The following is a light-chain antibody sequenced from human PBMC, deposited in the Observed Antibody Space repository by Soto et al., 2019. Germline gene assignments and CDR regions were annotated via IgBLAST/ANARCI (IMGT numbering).Light chain of an antibody. CDR3: QQYGSSPQT. V-gene: IGKV3-20*01. Sequence: EIVLTQSPGTLSLSPGERATLSCRASQSVSSDSLAWYQHKLGQAPRLLIYGASTRATGIPDRFSGSGSGTDFTLTISRLEPEDFAVFYCQQYGSSPQTCGQGTKGAIK. CDR2: GAS. CDR1: QSVSSDS. J-gene: IGKJ1*01.